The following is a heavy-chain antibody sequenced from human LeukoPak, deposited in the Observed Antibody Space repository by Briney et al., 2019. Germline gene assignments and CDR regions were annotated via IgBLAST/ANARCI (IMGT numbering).Heavy chain of an antibody. CDR2: INTNTGNP. CDR3: ARLYPRLPHNWFDP. J-gene: IGHJ5*02. V-gene: IGHV7-4-1*02. Sequence: ASVKVSCKASGYTFTNYAVNWVRQAPGQGLEWMGWINTNTGNPTYAQGFTGRFVFSLDTSVSTAYLQISSLKAEDTAVYYCARLYPRLPHNWFDPWGQGTLVTVSS. D-gene: IGHD6-25*01. CDR1: GYTFTNYA.